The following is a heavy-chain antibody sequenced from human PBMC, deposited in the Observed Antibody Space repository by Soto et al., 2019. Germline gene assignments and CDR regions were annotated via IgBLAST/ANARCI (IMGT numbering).Heavy chain of an antibody. CDR2: IYYSGRT. Sequence: QVQLQESGPGLVKPSQTLSLTCTVSGDSISNGGYHWSWIRQHPGKGLEWIGYIYYSGRTSYNPSIKGRVTMSVDMSKNQFSLKLSSVTAADTAVYYCARSGFTYGSDTSYYCYGMDVWGQGTTVTVSS. J-gene: IGHJ6*02. D-gene: IGHD3-10*01. V-gene: IGHV4-31*03. CDR3: ARSGFTYGSDTSYYCYGMDV. CDR1: GDSISNGGYH.